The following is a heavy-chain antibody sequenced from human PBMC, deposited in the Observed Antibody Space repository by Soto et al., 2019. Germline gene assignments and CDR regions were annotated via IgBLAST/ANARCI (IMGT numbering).Heavy chain of an antibody. V-gene: IGHV4-59*01. CDR1: GGSISSYY. CDR3: ARIKGLWFGELGWFDP. J-gene: IGHJ5*02. Sequence: SETLSLTCTVSGGSISSYYWSWIRQPPGKGLEWIGYIYYSGSTNYNPSLKSRVTISVDTSKNQFSLKLSSVTAADTAVYYCARIKGLWFGELGWFDPWGQGTLVTVSS. CDR2: IYYSGST. D-gene: IGHD3-10*01.